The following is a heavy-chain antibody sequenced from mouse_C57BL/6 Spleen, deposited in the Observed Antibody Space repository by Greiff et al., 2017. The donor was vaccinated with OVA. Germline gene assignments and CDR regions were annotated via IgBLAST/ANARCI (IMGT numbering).Heavy chain of an antibody. CDR2: IWWDDDK. CDR3: ARIADYYSKKGGYFDY. J-gene: IGHJ2*01. Sequence: QVTLKVSGPGILQPSQTLSLTCSFSGFSLSTFGMGVGWIRQPSGKGLEWLAHIWWDDDKYYNPALKSRLTISKDTSKNQVFLKIANVDTADTATYYCARIADYYSKKGGYFDYWGQGTTLTVSS. CDR1: GFSLSTFGMG. D-gene: IGHD2-5*01. V-gene: IGHV8-8*01.